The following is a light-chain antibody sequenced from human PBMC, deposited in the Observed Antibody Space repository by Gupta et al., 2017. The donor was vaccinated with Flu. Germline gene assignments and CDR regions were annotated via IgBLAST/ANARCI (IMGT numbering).Light chain of an antibody. J-gene: IGLJ1*01. CDR3: SSYTSSSTYV. Sequence: QSALTQPPSVSGSPGQSVTISCTGTSSDVGSYNRVYWYQQSPGTAPKLMIYEVSNRPSGVPDRFSGSKSGNTASLTISGLQAEDEADFYGSSYTSSSTYVFGTGTKVTVL. V-gene: IGLV2-18*02. CDR1: SSDVGSYNR. CDR2: EVS.